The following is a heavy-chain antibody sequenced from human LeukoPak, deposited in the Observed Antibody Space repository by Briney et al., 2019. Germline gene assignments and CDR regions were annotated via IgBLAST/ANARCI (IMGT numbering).Heavy chain of an antibody. CDR1: GFTFSSYA. V-gene: IGHV3-23*01. J-gene: IGHJ4*02. CDR3: AEDSSGGSSSWGDYFDY. D-gene: IGHD6-13*01. CDR2: ISGSGGST. Sequence: GGSLRLSCAASGFTFSSYAMSWVRQAPGKGLEWVSAISGSGGSTYYADSVKGRFTISRDNSKNTLYLQMNSLRAEDTAVYYCAEDSSGGSSSWGDYFDYWGQGTLVTVSS.